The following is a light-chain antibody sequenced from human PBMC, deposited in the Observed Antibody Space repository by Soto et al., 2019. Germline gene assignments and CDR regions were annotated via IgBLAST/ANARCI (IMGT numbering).Light chain of an antibody. CDR3: QQYNNWPRA. Sequence: EVVMTQSPVTLSVSPGERATLSCRASQSVSSNLAWYQQRPGQAPCLLIYGASTRATSIPARFSGSGSGTEFTLTISSLQSEDFAVYYCQQYNNWPRAFGQGTKLEIK. V-gene: IGKV3-15*01. CDR2: GAS. CDR1: QSVSSN. J-gene: IGKJ2*01.